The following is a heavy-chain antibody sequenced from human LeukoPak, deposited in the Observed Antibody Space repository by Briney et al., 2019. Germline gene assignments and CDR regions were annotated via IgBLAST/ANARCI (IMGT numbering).Heavy chain of an antibody. CDR1: GGSISSYY. Sequence: SETLSLTCTVSGGSISSYYWSWIRQPAGKGLEWIGRIYTSGSTNYNPSLKSRVTMSVDTSKNQFSLKLSSVTAADTAVYYCASNPMVRGAPDRKYFQHWGQGTLVTVSS. J-gene: IGHJ1*01. D-gene: IGHD3-10*01. V-gene: IGHV4-4*07. CDR2: IYTSGST. CDR3: ASNPMVRGAPDRKYFQH.